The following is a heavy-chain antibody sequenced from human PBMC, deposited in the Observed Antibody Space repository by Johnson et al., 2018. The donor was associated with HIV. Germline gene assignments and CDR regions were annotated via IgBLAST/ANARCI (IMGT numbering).Heavy chain of an antibody. D-gene: IGHD1-26*01. CDR1: GFTFSSYW. Sequence: QLVESGGGLVQPGGSLRLSCAASGFTFSSYWMSWVRQAPGKGLEWVANIKQDGSEKYYVESVKGRFTISRDNAKNSLFLQMNSLRVEDTAGDYCARGQGSYRTQTDDAFDICGQGTMVTVSS. CDR3: ARGQGSYRTQTDDAFDI. J-gene: IGHJ3*02. CDR2: IKQDGSEK. V-gene: IGHV3-7*02.